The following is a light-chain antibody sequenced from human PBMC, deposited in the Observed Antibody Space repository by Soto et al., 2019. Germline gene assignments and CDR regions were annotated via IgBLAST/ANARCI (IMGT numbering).Light chain of an antibody. V-gene: IGLV2-14*01. CDR3: SSYTSSSTLAVV. CDR1: SSDVGGYNY. CDR2: EVS. Sequence: QSALTQPASVSGSPGQSITISCTGTSSDVGGYNYVSWYQQHPGKAPKLMIYEVSNWPSGVSNRFSGSKSGNTASLTISGLQAEDEADYYCSSYTSSSTLAVVFGGGTKLTVL. J-gene: IGLJ2*01.